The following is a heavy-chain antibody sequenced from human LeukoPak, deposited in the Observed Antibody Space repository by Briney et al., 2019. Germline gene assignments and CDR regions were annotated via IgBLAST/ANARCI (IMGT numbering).Heavy chain of an antibody. D-gene: IGHD3-3*01. CDR1: GYTFTSYG. V-gene: IGHV1-18*01. CDR3: ARVLRFLEWLPSDY. CDR2: ISAYNGNT. Sequence: ASVKVSCKASGYTFTSYGIGWVRQAPGQGLEWMGWISAYNGNTNYAQKLQGRVTMTTDTSTSTAYMELRSLRSDDTAVYSCARVLRFLEWLPSDYWGQGTLVTVSS. J-gene: IGHJ4*02.